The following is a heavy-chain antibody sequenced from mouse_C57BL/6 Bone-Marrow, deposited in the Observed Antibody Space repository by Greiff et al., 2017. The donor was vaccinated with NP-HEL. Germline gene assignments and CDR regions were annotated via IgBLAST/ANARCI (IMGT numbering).Heavy chain of an antibody. V-gene: IGHV1-26*01. CDR1: GYTFTDYY. CDR3: AREGTTGPGAMDY. CDR2: INPNNGGT. Sequence: VKLQQSGPELVKPGASVKISCKASGYTFTDYYMNWVKQSHGKSLEWIGDINPNNGGTSYNQKFKGKATLTVDKSSSTAYMELRSLTSEDSAVYYCAREGTTGPGAMDYWGQGTSVTVSS. D-gene: IGHD1-1*01. J-gene: IGHJ4*01.